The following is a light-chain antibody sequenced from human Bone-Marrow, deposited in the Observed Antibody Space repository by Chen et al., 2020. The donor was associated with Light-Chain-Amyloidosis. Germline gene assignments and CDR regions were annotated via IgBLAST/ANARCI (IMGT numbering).Light chain of an antibody. V-gene: IGLV2-14*01. CDR2: EVT. CDR1: SSDVGGDNH. CDR3: SSYTITNTLV. Sequence: QSALTQPASVSGSPGQSITISCTGTSSDVGGDNHVSWYQQHPDKAPKLMIYEVTNRPSWVPDRFSGYKSDNTASLTISGLQTEDDADYFGSSYTITNTLVFGSGTRVTVL. J-gene: IGLJ1*01.